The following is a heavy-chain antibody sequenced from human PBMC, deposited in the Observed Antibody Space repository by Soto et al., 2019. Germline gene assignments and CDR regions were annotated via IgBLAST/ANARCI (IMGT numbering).Heavy chain of an antibody. CDR3: ARVGPYDSYGNPFDY. CDR1: GGSISSYY. Sequence: QVQLQESGPGLVKPSETLSLTCTVSGGSISSYYWSWIRQPPGKGLEWIGYIYYSGSTNYNPSLKSRVTISVDTSKNQFSLKLSSVTAADTAVYYCARVGPYDSYGNPFDYWGQGTLVTVSS. CDR2: IYYSGST. V-gene: IGHV4-59*01. J-gene: IGHJ4*02. D-gene: IGHD5-18*01.